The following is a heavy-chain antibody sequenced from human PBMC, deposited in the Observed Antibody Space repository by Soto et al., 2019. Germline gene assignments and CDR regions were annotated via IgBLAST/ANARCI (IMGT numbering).Heavy chain of an antibody. CDR2: ISAYSGNT. Sequence: ASVKVSCKASGYTFTSYGISWVRQAPGQGLEWMGWISAYSGNTNYAQKLQGRVTMTTDTSTSTAYMELRSLRSDDTAVYYCARATTYCSSTSCYVPFDYWGQGTLVTVSS. J-gene: IGHJ4*02. D-gene: IGHD2-2*01. V-gene: IGHV1-18*01. CDR3: ARATTYCSSTSCYVPFDY. CDR1: GYTFTSYG.